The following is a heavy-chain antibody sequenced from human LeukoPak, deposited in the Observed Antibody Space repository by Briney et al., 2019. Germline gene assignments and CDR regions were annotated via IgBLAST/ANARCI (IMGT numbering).Heavy chain of an antibody. CDR1: GFTFSSYA. CDR3: ARAHPYSRRYNIYYYYGMDV. Sequence: GGSLRLSCAASGFTFSSYAMHWVRQAPGKGLEWVAVISYDGSNKYYADSVKGRFTISRDNSKNTLYLQMNSLRAEDTAVHYCARAHPYSRRYNIYYYYGMDVWGQGTTVTVSS. J-gene: IGHJ6*02. V-gene: IGHV3-30-3*01. D-gene: IGHD2-2*02. CDR2: ISYDGSNK.